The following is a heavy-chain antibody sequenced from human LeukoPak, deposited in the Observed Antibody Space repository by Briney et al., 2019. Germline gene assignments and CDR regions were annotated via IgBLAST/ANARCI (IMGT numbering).Heavy chain of an antibody. D-gene: IGHD6-13*01. CDR1: GFTFSSYA. J-gene: IGHJ6*03. CDR3: AKGTGSFLDYYYYYMDV. V-gene: IGHV3-23*01. Sequence: GGSLRLSCAASGFTFSSYAMSWVRQAPGKGLGWVSAISGSGGSTYYADSVKGRFTISRDNSKNTLYLQMNSLRAEDTAVYYCAKGTGSFLDYYYYYMDVWGKGTTVTVSS. CDR2: ISGSGGST.